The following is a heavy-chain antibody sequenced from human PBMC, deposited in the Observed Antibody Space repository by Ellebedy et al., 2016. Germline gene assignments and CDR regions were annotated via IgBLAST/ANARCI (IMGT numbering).Heavy chain of an antibody. CDR2: IYYSGST. CDR3: ARHGGWGWKGGGGMDV. J-gene: IGHJ6*02. CDR1: GGSISSYY. Sequence: SETLSLXCTVSGGSISSYYWSWIRQPPGKGLEWIGYIYYSGSTNYNPSLKSQVPISVDTSKNTFSLKLSSVTAADAAVDYCARHGGWGWKGGGGMDVWGQGTTVTVSS. V-gene: IGHV4-59*08. D-gene: IGHD7-27*01.